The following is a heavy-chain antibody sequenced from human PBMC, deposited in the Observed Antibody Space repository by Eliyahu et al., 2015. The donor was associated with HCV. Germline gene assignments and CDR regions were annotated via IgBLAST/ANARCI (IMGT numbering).Heavy chain of an antibody. J-gene: IGHJ3*02. CDR2: ISSSSSYI. D-gene: IGHD1-14*01. V-gene: IGHV3-21*01. Sequence: EVQLVESGGALVKPGGSLRLXXAASGFTFSSYSMNWVRQAPGKGLEWVSSISSSSSYIYYADSVKGRFTISRDNAKNSLYLQMNSLRAEDTAVYYCARDRTRRRAFDIWGQGTMVTVSS. CDR3: ARDRTRRRAFDI. CDR1: GFTFSSYS.